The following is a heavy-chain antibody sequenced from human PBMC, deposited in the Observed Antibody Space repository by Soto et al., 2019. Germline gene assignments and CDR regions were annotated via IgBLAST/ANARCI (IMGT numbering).Heavy chain of an antibody. D-gene: IGHD3-9*01. Sequence: ASVKVSCKASGYSFTDYYLHWVRQAPGQGLEWMGWINPNRGGTNYAQKFQGRVTMTRDTSTSTAYMEQSRLRSDDTAVYYCARANQEGDFLTGYYNGWFDPWGQGTLVTVSS. CDR1: GYSFTDYY. J-gene: IGHJ5*02. V-gene: IGHV1-2*02. CDR3: ARANQEGDFLTGYYNGWFDP. CDR2: INPNRGGT.